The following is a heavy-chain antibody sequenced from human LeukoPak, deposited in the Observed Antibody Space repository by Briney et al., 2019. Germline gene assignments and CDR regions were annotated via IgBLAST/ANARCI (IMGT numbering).Heavy chain of an antibody. CDR1: GYTFTSYA. D-gene: IGHD6-19*01. Sequence: ASVKVSCKASGYTFTSYAMHWVRQAPGQRLEWMGWINAGNGNTKYSQKFQGRVTITRDTSASTAYMELSSLRSEDTAVYYCARRYSSGYEGDYWGQGTLVTVSS. V-gene: IGHV1-3*01. J-gene: IGHJ4*02. CDR2: INAGNGNT. CDR3: ARRYSSGYEGDY.